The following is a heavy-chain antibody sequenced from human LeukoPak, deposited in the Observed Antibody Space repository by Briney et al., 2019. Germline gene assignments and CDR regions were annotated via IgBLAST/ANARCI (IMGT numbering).Heavy chain of an antibody. V-gene: IGHV3-49*03. CDR3: TRDREYYYGSGSYYQEAY. CDR1: GFTFGDYA. Sequence: GGSLRLSCTASGFTFGDYAMSWFRQAPGKGLEWVGFIRSKAYGGTTEYAASVKGRFTIPRDDSKSIAYLQMNSLKTEDTAVYYCTRDREYYYGSGSYYQEAYWGQGTLVTVSS. D-gene: IGHD3-10*01. CDR2: IRSKAYGGTT. J-gene: IGHJ4*02.